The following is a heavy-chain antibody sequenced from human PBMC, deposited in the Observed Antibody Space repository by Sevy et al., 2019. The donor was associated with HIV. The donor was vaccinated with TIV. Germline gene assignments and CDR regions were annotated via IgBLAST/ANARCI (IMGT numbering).Heavy chain of an antibody. CDR2: INWNGDST. CDR1: GFTFDDYG. J-gene: IGHJ3*02. CDR3: ARRKTTVITGNAFDI. Sequence: GGSLILSCAASGFTFDDYGMSWVRQVPGKGLEWVSNINWNGDSTGYGDSVKGRFTISRDNAKNSLYLQMNSLRAEDTALYHCARRKTTVITGNAFDIWGQGTMVTVSS. D-gene: IGHD4-4*01. V-gene: IGHV3-20*01.